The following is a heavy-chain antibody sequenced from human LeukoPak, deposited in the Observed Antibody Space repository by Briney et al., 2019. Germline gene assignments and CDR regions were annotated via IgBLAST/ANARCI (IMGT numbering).Heavy chain of an antibody. D-gene: IGHD3-10*01. J-gene: IGHJ4*02. CDR3: ASSHGSGSYYNVRFDY. Sequence: SVKVSCKASGGTFSSYAISWVRQPPGQGLEWMGRIIPILGIANYAQKFQGRVTITADKSTSTAYMELSSLRSEDTAVYYCASSHGSGSYYNVRFDYWGQGTLVTVSS. CDR2: IIPILGIA. V-gene: IGHV1-69*04. CDR1: GGTFSSYA.